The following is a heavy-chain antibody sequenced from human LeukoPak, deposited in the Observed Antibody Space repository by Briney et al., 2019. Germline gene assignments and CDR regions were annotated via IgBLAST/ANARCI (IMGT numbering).Heavy chain of an antibody. CDR2: ISSSSSYI. D-gene: IGHD3-22*01. CDR1: GFTFSSYS. J-gene: IGHJ6*02. CDR3: GRPNPNSSGYYRPPLDYYYGMDV. V-gene: IGHV3-21*01. Sequence: GGSLRLSCAASGFTFSSYSMNWVRQAPGKGLEWVSSISSSSSYIYYADSVKGRFTISRDNAKNSLYLQMNSLRAEDTAVYYCGRPNPNSSGYYRPPLDYYYGMDVWGQGTTVTVSS.